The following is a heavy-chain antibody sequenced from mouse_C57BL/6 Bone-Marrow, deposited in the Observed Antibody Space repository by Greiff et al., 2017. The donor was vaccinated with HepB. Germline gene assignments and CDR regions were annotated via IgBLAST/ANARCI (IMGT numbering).Heavy chain of an antibody. CDR3: ARLRWYFDV. CDR2: ISSGGSYT. CDR1: GFTFSSYG. V-gene: IGHV5-6*01. J-gene: IGHJ1*03. Sequence: EVNVVESGGDLVKPGGSLKLSCAASGFTFSSYGMSWVRQTPDKRLEWVATISSGGSYTYYPDSVKGRFTISRDNAKNTLYLQMSSLKSEDTAMYYCARLRWYFDVWGTGTTVTVSS. D-gene: IGHD1-1*01.